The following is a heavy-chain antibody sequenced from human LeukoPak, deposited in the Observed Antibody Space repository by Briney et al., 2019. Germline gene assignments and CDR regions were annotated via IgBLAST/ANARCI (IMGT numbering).Heavy chain of an antibody. CDR1: GYTFTAYY. CDR2: INPSGGST. D-gene: IGHD4-11*01. Sequence: GASVKVSCKASGYTFTAYYMHWVRQAPGQGLEWMGIINPSGGSTSYAQKFQGRVTMTRDMSTSTVYMELSSLRSEDTAVYYCARVLRRPVTPDYWGQGTLVTVSS. J-gene: IGHJ4*02. V-gene: IGHV1-46*01. CDR3: ARVLRRPVTPDY.